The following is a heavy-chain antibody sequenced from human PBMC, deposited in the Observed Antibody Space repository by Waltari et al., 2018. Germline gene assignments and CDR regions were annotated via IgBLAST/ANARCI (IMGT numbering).Heavy chain of an antibody. Sequence: QVQLVQSGAEVKKPGASVKVSCKASGYTFTSYAMHWVRQAPGQRLEWMGWINAGNVNTKYSPKFQGRVTITRDTAASTAYMELSSLRSEDTAVYYCARVGQLVRRNWFDPWGQGTLVTVSS. D-gene: IGHD6-6*01. V-gene: IGHV1-3*01. J-gene: IGHJ5*02. CDR3: ARVGQLVRRNWFDP. CDR1: GYTFTSYA. CDR2: INAGNVNT.